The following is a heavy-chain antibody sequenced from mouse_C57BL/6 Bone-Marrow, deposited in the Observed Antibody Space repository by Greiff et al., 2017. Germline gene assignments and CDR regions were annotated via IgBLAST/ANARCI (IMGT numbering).Heavy chain of an antibody. CDR1: GYTFTSYD. J-gene: IGHJ1*03. CDR3: ARLIYYYGNSYGWYFDV. Sequence: VQLQQSGPELVKPGASVKLSCKASGYTFTSYDINWVKQRPGQGLEWIGWIYPRDGSTKYNEKFKGKATLTVDTSSSTAYLELHSLTSEDSAVYFCARLIYYYGNSYGWYFDVWGTGTTVTVSS. CDR2: IYPRDGST. D-gene: IGHD1-1*01. V-gene: IGHV1-85*01.